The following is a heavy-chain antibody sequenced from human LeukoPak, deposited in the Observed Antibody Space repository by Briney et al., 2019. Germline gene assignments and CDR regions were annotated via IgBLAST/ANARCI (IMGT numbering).Heavy chain of an antibody. V-gene: IGHV3-53*01. J-gene: IGHJ3*02. CDR1: GFTVSSNY. Sequence: GGSLRLSCAASGFTVSSNYMSWVRQAPGKGLEWVSLIYSGGDTYYADSVKGRFTISRDNSKNTLYLQMNRLRAEDTAVYYCAGTLYSGYGLGSLGAFDIWGQGTMVTVSS. CDR2: IYSGGDT. D-gene: IGHD5-12*01. CDR3: AGTLYSGYGLGSLGAFDI.